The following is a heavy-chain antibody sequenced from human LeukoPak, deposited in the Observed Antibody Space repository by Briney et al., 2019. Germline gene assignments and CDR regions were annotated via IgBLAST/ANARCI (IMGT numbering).Heavy chain of an antibody. CDR1: GGSISSYY. Sequence: SESLSLTCTVSGGSISSYYWSWIRQPAGKGLEWIGRIYTSRSTNYNPSLKSRVTMSVDTSKNQFSLKLSSVTAADTAVYYCARYIAACPWKKSAQTPNDAFDIWGQGTMVTVSS. CDR2: IYTSRST. V-gene: IGHV4-4*07. J-gene: IGHJ3*02. D-gene: IGHD6-6*01. CDR3: ARYIAACPWKKSAQTPNDAFDI.